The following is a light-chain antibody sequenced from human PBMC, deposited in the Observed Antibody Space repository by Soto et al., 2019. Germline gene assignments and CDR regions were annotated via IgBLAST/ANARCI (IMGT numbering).Light chain of an antibody. CDR2: DSS. V-gene: IGKV3-11*01. Sequence: EVVLTQSPATLSLSPGERATLSCRASQSVSNFLAWYQQRPGQTPRLLIYDSSIRAAGFPARFSGSGSGTDFTLTINNLEPEYFAVYFCQQRISRPLTFGGGTKVEI. J-gene: IGKJ4*01. CDR1: QSVSNF. CDR3: QQRISRPLT.